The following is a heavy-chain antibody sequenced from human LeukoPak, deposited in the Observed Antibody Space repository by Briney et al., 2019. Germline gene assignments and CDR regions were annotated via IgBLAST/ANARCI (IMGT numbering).Heavy chain of an antibody. CDR1: GFTFSSYV. CDR2: ITSGGST. CDR3: ARMERGIAVDY. Sequence: PGGSLRLSCAASGFTFSSYVLSWVRQAPGKGLEWVSVITSGGSTYYADSVKGRFTISRDNSKNTLYLQMNSLRVEDTAVYYCARMERGIAVDYWGQGTLVTVSS. J-gene: IGHJ4*02. V-gene: IGHV3-23*01. D-gene: IGHD6-13*01.